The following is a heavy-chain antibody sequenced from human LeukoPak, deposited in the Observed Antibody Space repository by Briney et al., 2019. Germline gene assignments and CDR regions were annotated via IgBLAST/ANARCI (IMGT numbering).Heavy chain of an antibody. J-gene: IGHJ4*02. CDR1: GLTFSSYS. Sequence: PGGSLRLSCGASGLTFSSYSMNWVRQAPGKGLKWVSSISSSSSYIYYADSVKGRFTISRDNAKNSLYLQMNSLRDEDTDVYYSASEQDGCNAGGFDYWGQGTLVTVSS. CDR2: ISSSSSYI. D-gene: IGHD5-24*01. CDR3: ASEQDGCNAGGFDY. V-gene: IGHV3-21*01.